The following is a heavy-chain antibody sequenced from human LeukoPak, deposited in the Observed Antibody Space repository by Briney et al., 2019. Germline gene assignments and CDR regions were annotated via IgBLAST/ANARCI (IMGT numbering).Heavy chain of an antibody. CDR1: GGSISSFY. CDR3: ARAGYDTATGYCGAFDI. V-gene: IGHV4-59*01. Sequence: SSETLSLTCNVSGGSISSFYWSWIRQPPGKGLEWIGLMYYSGSTYYNPSLKSRVSLSVDTSKNQFSLKLNSVTAADTAVYYCARAGYDTATGYCGAFDIWGQGTMVTVSS. CDR2: MYYSGST. D-gene: IGHD3-9*01. J-gene: IGHJ3*02.